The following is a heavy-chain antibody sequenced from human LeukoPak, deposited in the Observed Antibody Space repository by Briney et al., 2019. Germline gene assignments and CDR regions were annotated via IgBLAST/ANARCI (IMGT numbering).Heavy chain of an antibody. D-gene: IGHD4-23*01. CDR3: ARDQDDYGGP. CDR1: GYTFTGYY. CDR2: INPNSGGT. Sequence: ASVKVSCKASGYTFTGYYMHWVRQAPGQGLEWMGWINPNSGGTNYAQKFQGRVTMTRDTSISTAYMELSSLRSDDTAVYYCARDQDDYGGPWSQGTLVTVSS. V-gene: IGHV1-2*02. J-gene: IGHJ5*02.